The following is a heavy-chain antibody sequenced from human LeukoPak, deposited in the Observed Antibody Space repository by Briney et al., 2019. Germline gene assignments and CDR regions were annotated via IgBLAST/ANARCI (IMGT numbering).Heavy chain of an antibody. V-gene: IGHV3-30*02. CDR1: GFTFSSYG. D-gene: IGHD3-22*01. Sequence: PGGSLRLSCAASGFTFSSYGMHWVRQAPGKGLEWVAFIRYDGSNKYYADSVKGRFTISRDNSKNTLYLQMNSLRAEDTAVYYCAKTIVVDTQAGYFDYWGQGTLVTVSS. J-gene: IGHJ4*02. CDR2: IRYDGSNK. CDR3: AKTIVVDTQAGYFDY.